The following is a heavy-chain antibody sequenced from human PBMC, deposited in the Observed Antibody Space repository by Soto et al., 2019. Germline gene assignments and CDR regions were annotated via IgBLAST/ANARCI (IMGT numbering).Heavy chain of an antibody. J-gene: IGHJ6*03. CDR1: GDSFNDYY. D-gene: IGHD5-12*01. V-gene: IGHV1-2*04. Sequence: QVQLVQSGAEVRKPGASVTVSCRSSGDSFNDYYIHWVRQAPGQGFEWMGWINPNGGVTKYAQKCDGWVNMTRDTSIRTDYMQLNRLISDDTAVYYCARESGGATATLDYYYFYMDVWGTGPTVTVSS. CDR3: ARESGGATATLDYYYFYMDV. CDR2: INPNGGVT.